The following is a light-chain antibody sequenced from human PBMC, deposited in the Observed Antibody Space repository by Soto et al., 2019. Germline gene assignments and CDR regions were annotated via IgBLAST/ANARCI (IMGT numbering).Light chain of an antibody. CDR2: EGS. V-gene: IGLV2-23*01. CDR1: SSDVGSNNL. J-gene: IGLJ1*01. Sequence: QSALTQPASVSGSPGQSITISCTGTSSDVGSNNLVSWYQQHPGKAPKFMIYEGSKRPSGVSNRFSGSKSGDTASLTISGLQAEDEADYYCCSYASSSTYVFGTGTKVTVL. CDR3: CSYASSSTYV.